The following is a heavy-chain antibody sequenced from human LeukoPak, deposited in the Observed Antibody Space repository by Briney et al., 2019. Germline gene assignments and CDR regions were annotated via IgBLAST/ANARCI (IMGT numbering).Heavy chain of an antibody. CDR3: AKARLSTGWAYNDF. D-gene: IGHD6-19*01. CDR1: GFTFTNYA. V-gene: IGHV3-23*01. Sequence: GGSLRLTCAASGFTFTNYAVSWVRQAPGKGLEWASAIVGGGASTFYADSVKGRFTISRDNSKNTVFLQMNSLRAEDTAVYYCAKARLSTGWAYNDFWGPGTLVTVSS. J-gene: IGHJ4*02. CDR2: IVGGGAST.